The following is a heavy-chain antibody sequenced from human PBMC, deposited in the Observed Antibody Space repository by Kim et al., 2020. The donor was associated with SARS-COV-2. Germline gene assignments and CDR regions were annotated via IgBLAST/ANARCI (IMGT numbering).Heavy chain of an antibody. CDR2: IIPIFGTA. CDR3: ARDRVGGYYYYGMDV. Sequence: SVKVSCKASGGTFSSYAISWVRQAPGQGLEWMGGIIPIFGTANYGQKFQGRVTITADESTSTAYMELSSLRSEDTAVYYCARDRVGGYYYYGMDVWGQGTTVTVSS. J-gene: IGHJ6*02. CDR1: GGTFSSYA. V-gene: IGHV1-69*13.